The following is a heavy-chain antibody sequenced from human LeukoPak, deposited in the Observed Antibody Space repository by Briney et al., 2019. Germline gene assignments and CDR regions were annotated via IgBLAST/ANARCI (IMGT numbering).Heavy chain of an antibody. CDR1: NGSINTYY. D-gene: IGHD1-26*01. J-gene: IGHJ6*03. CDR3: ATIPLGAPRYYYYYMDV. CDR2: IYYNGST. Sequence: SETLSLTCTVSNGSINTYYWSWIRQPPGKGLEWIGDIYYNGSTNYNPSLKSRVTISVYTSKNQFSLKLSSVTAADTAVYYCATIPLGAPRYYYYYMDVWGKGTTVTVSS. V-gene: IGHV4-59*01.